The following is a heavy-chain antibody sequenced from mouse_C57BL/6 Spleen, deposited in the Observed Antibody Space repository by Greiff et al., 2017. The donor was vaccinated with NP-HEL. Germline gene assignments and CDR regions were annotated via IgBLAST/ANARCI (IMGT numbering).Heavy chain of an antibody. Sequence: EVQLVESGGGLVKPGGSLKLSCAASGFTFSDYGMHWVRQAPEKGLEWVAYISSGSSTIYYADTVKGRFTISRDNAKNTLFLQMTSLRSEDTAMFYGARGYLYYGSSPIVWGTGTTVTVSS. V-gene: IGHV5-17*01. CDR1: GFTFSDYG. CDR3: ARGYLYYGSSPIV. CDR2: ISSGSSTI. D-gene: IGHD1-1*01. J-gene: IGHJ1*03.